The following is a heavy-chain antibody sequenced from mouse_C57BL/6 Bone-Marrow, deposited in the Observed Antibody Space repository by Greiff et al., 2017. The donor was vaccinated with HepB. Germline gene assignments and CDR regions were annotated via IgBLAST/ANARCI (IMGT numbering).Heavy chain of an antibody. J-gene: IGHJ1*03. CDR2: IYWDDDK. V-gene: IGHV8-12*01. CDR3: ARSYQVFDV. CDR1: GFSLSTSGMG. Sequence: QVTLKECGPGILQSSQTLSLTCSFSGFSLSTSGMGVSWIRQPSGKGLEWLAHIYWDDDKRYNPSLKSRLTISKDTSRNQVFLKITSVDTADTATYYCARSYQVFDVWGTGTTVTVSS. D-gene: IGHD5-5*01.